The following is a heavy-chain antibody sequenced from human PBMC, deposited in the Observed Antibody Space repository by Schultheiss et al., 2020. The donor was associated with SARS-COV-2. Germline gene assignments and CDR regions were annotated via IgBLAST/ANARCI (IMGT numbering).Heavy chain of an antibody. CDR2: ISGSGGST. J-gene: IGHJ6*02. Sequence: GGSLRLSCAASGFTFSSYGMHWVRQAPGKGLEWVSAISGSGGSTYYADSVKGRFTISRDNSKNTLYLQMNSLRAEDTAVYYCARAAARGMDVWGQGTTVTVSS. CDR1: GFTFSSYG. V-gene: IGHV3-23*01. CDR3: ARAAARGMDV.